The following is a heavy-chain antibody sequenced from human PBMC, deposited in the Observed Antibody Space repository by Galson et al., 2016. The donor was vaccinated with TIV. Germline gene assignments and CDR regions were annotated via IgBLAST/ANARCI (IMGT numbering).Heavy chain of an antibody. Sequence: LRLSCASSGLSVSSNYMTWVRQAPGKGLEWVSLISDGGNTYYPDSVGGRFTITRDNSRNTLYLQMNSLRAEDTAVYYCARDRVVDATYYYYYYGMDVWGQGTTVTVSS. CDR1: GLSVSSNY. J-gene: IGHJ6*02. CDR3: ARDRVVDATYYYYYYGMDV. CDR2: ISDGGNT. V-gene: IGHV3-66*02. D-gene: IGHD2-15*01.